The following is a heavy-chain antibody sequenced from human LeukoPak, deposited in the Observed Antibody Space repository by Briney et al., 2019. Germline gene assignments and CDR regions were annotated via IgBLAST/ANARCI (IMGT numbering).Heavy chain of an antibody. Sequence: GGSLRLSCAASGFTFSTYNMNWVRQAPGKGLEWVSFISSDSRIIYYADSVKGRFAVSRDNAKNSLYLQMNSLTDEDTAVYYCARNPAGIGDYWGQGTLVTVSS. CDR1: GFTFSTYN. CDR3: ARNPAGIGDY. V-gene: IGHV3-48*02. CDR2: ISSDSRII. D-gene: IGHD1-26*01. J-gene: IGHJ4*02.